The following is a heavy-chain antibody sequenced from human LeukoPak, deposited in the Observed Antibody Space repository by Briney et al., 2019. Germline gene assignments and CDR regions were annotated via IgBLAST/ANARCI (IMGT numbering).Heavy chain of an antibody. CDR1: GGSISSYY. D-gene: IGHD1-26*01. V-gene: IGHV4-4*07. CDR3: ARDRVVGATNWFDP. CDR2: IYTSGST. J-gene: IGHJ5*02. Sequence: SETLSLTCTVSGGSISSYYWSWIRRPAGEGLEWIGRIYTSGSTNYNPSLKSRVTMSVDTSKNQFSLKLSSVTAADTAVYYCARDRVVGATNWFDPWGQGTLVTVSS.